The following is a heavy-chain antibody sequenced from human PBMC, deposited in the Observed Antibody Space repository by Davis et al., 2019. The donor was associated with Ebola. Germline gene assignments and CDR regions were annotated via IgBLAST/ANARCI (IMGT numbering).Heavy chain of an antibody. CDR1: GFTFSSYT. D-gene: IGHD3-3*01. J-gene: IGHJ6*02. Sequence: GESLKISCAASGFTFSSYTMTWVRQAPGKGLEWISSISYSGGHIYYADSVKGRFTISRDNAKNSLYLQMNSLRDEDTAVYYCARSDLFWSGYHYYYYGMDVWGQGTTVTVSS. V-gene: IGHV3-21*01. CDR2: ISYSGGHI. CDR3: ARSDLFWSGYHYYYYGMDV.